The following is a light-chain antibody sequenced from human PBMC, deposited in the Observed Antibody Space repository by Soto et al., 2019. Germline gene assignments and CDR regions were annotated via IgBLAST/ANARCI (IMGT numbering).Light chain of an antibody. J-gene: IGKJ1*01. CDR2: GAS. CDR3: QQYNNWPPWT. V-gene: IGKV3-15*01. CDR1: QSVSRN. Sequence: EIVMTQSPATLSVSPGERATLSCRASQSVSRNLAWYQQKPGQAPRLLIYGASTRATGIPVRFSGSGSGTEFTLTISSLQSEDFAVYYCQQYNNWPPWTFGRGTKVEIK.